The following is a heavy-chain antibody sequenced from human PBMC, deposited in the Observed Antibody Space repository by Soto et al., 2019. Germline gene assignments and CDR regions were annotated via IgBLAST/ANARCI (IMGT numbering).Heavy chain of an antibody. D-gene: IGHD3-22*01. CDR1: GLTFSSYA. CDR2: MSGGGETT. V-gene: IGHV3-23*01. CDR3: AKWHTYYYDSRGFSGFDC. J-gene: IGHJ4*02. Sequence: EVQVLESGGGLVQPGGSLRLSCAASGLTFSSYAMTWVRQAPGKWLEWVSAMSGGGETTYYADSVKGRFTISRDNSRNPLYLQMNSLRAEDTAAYYCAKWHTYYYDSRGFSGFDCWGRGTLVTVSS.